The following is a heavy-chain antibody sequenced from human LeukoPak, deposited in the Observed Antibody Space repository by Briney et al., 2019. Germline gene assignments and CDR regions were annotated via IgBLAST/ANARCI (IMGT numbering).Heavy chain of an antibody. CDR3: ARMTPRHDY. D-gene: IGHD2-15*01. J-gene: IGHJ4*02. CDR2: VNHSGYT. Sequence: SETLSLTCGVSGTSFSSYYWSRIRQTPGKGLGWIGEVNHSGYTNTNPSLKSRFTISVDTSKNQFALMLPSVTAADTAVYFCARMTPRHDYWGQGTLVTVSS. V-gene: IGHV4-34*01. CDR1: GTSFSSYY.